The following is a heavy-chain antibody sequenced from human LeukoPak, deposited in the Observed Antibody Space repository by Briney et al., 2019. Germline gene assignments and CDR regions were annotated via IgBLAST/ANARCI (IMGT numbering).Heavy chain of an antibody. J-gene: IGHJ4*02. D-gene: IGHD4-17*01. CDR2: IYSGGST. CDR1: GITFSRYA. V-gene: IGHV3-53*01. Sequence: GGSLRLSCAASGITFSRYAMSWVRRPPGKGLEWVSVIYSGGSTYYADSVKGRFTISRDNSKNTLYLQLNSLRGEDTAVYYCASQTTVKYYFDYWGQGTLVTVSS. CDR3: ASQTTVKYYFDY.